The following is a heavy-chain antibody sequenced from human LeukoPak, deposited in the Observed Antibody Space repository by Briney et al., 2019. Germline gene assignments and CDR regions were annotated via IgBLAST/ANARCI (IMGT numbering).Heavy chain of an antibody. J-gene: IGHJ4*02. D-gene: IGHD5-12*01. Sequence: PGGSLRLSCAASGFTVSSNYMSWVRQAPGKGLEGVSVIYSGGSTYYADSVKGRFTISRDNSKNTLYLQMNSLRAEDTAVYYCASGYSGYDIPFFDYWGQGTLVTVSS. V-gene: IGHV3-53*01. CDR1: GFTVSSNY. CDR2: IYSGGST. CDR3: ASGYSGYDIPFFDY.